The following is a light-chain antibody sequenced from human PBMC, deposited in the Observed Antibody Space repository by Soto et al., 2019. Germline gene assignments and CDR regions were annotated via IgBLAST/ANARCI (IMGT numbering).Light chain of an antibody. CDR3: QQRSNWPPVT. Sequence: ILLTQSPCTLPLSPGERATLSCRASESVASNYLAWYQQKPGQAPRLLIYDASNRATGIPARFSGSGSGTDFTLTISSLEHEDFAVYYCQQRSNWPPVTFGQGTRLEIK. V-gene: IGKV3-11*01. J-gene: IGKJ5*01. CDR2: DAS. CDR1: ESVASNY.